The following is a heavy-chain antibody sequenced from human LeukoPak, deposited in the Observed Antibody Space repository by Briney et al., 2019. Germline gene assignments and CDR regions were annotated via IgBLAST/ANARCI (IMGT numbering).Heavy chain of an antibody. CDR2: ITYSGSST. J-gene: IGHJ5*02. Sequence: PGGSLRLSCAASEFTFSSHVMSWVRQAPGKGLEWVSTITYSGSSTYYADAVKGRFTISRDSSKNTLYLQMNSLRAEDTAVYYCANSMGVQGASNWFDPWGQGTLVTVSS. D-gene: IGHD1-1*01. V-gene: IGHV3-23*01. CDR3: ANSMGVQGASNWFDP. CDR1: EFTFSSHV.